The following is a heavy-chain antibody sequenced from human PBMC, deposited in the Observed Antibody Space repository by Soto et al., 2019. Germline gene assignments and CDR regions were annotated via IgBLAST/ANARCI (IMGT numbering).Heavy chain of an antibody. Sequence: QVQLQESGPGLVKPSETLSLTCTVSGGSVTSGTYYWSWIRQPPGKGLEYIGYIYYSGSTNYNPSLNSRVTISVDTPKNQFSLKLSSATAADTALYYYASANAGAFNIWGQGTMVTVSS. V-gene: IGHV4-61*01. CDR1: GGSVTSGTYY. CDR3: ASANAGAFNI. CDR2: IYYSGST. J-gene: IGHJ3*02.